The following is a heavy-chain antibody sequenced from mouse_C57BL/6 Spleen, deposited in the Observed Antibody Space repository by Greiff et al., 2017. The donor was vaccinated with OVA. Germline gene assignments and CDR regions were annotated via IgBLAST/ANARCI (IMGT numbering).Heavy chain of an antibody. CDR3: AREGTAQVLYAMDY. CDR2: IYPRSGNT. J-gene: IGHJ4*01. V-gene: IGHV1-81*01. D-gene: IGHD3-2*02. Sequence: ESGAELARPGASVKLSCKASGYTFTSYGISWVKQRTGQGLEWIGQIYPRSGNTYYNEKFKGKATLTEDKSSSTAYMELRSLTSEDSAVYVGAREGTAQVLYAMDYWGQGTSVTVSS. CDR1: GYTFTSYG.